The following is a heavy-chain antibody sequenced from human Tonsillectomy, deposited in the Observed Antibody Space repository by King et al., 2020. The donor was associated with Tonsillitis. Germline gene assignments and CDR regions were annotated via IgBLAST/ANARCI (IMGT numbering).Heavy chain of an antibody. J-gene: IGHJ4*02. D-gene: IGHD2-2*01. Sequence: VQLVESGGGLVQPGGSLRLSCAASGFTFSSYAMSWVRQGPGKGLEWVSGSSGSGGSTYYADSVKGRFTISRDNSKNTLYLQMNSLRAEDTAVYYCAKGGYCSSTSCPFDYWGQGTLVTVSS. V-gene: IGHV3-23*04. CDR2: SSGSGGST. CDR1: GFTFSSYA. CDR3: AKGGYCSSTSCPFDY.